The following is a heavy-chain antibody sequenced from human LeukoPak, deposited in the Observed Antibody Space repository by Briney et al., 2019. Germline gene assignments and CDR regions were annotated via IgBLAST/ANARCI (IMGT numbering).Heavy chain of an antibody. J-gene: IGHJ4*02. CDR3: ARGSGSYERQNRPFDY. CDR1: GFTFSSYW. D-gene: IGHD1-26*01. Sequence: PGGSLRLSCAASGFTFSSYWMSWVRQAPGKGLEWVANIKQDGSEKYYVDSVKGRFTISRDNAKNSLYLQMNSLRAEDTAVYYCARGSGSYERQNRPFDYWGQGTLVTVSS. CDR2: IKQDGSEK. V-gene: IGHV3-7*01.